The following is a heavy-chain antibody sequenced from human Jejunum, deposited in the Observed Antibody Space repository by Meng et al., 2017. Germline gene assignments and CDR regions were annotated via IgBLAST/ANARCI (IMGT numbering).Heavy chain of an antibody. V-gene: IGHV4-39*01. Sequence: QVQESGPGLVKPSETLSLTCTASGGSISSSSFYWVWIRQPPGMGLEWIGSIDYTEYTHFNASLKSRVTMSIDTSRKQISLMLSSVTAADTAVYYCARGPYTHGHFWYFDLWGRGTLVTVSS. CDR3: ARGPYTHGHFWYFDL. CDR1: GGSISSSSFY. CDR2: IDYTEYT. J-gene: IGHJ2*01. D-gene: IGHD5-18*01.